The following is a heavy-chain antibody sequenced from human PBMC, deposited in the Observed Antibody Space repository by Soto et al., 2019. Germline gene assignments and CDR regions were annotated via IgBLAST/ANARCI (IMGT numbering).Heavy chain of an antibody. J-gene: IGHJ4*02. V-gene: IGHV3-30-3*01. CDR1: GFTFSSYA. Sequence: QVQLVESGGGVVQPGRSLRLSCAASGFTFSSYAMHWVRQAPGKGLEWVGVISYDGSNKYYADSVKGRFTISRDNSKNTLYLQMNSLRAEDTAVYYCARQGGYSYGYDYWGQGTLVTVSS. D-gene: IGHD5-18*01. CDR3: ARQGGYSYGYDY. CDR2: ISYDGSNK.